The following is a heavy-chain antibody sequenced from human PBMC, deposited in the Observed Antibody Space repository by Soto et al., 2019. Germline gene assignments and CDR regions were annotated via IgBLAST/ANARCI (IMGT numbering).Heavy chain of an antibody. D-gene: IGHD3-16*01. CDR2: ISAYNGNT. CDR1: GGTFSSYD. Sequence: ASVKVSCKASGGTFSSYDISWVRQAPGQGLEWMGWISAYNGNTNYAQKLQGGATMTTDTSTSTAYMELRSLRSDDTAVYYCARDEFGNWFDPWGQGTLVTVSS. J-gene: IGHJ5*02. V-gene: IGHV1-18*01. CDR3: ARDEFGNWFDP.